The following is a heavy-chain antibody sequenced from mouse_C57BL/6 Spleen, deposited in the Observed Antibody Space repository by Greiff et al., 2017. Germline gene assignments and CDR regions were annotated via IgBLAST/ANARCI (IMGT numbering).Heavy chain of an antibody. Sequence: EVKLQQSGAELVRPGASVKLSCTASGFNIKDDYMHWVKQRPEQGLEWIGWIDPENGDTEYASKFQGKATITADTSSNTAYLQLSSLTSEDTAVYYCTTRGNYGDYLDYWGQGTTLTVAS. J-gene: IGHJ2*01. CDR2: IDPENGDT. CDR3: TTRGNYGDYLDY. CDR1: GFNIKDDY. V-gene: IGHV14-4*01. D-gene: IGHD2-1*01.